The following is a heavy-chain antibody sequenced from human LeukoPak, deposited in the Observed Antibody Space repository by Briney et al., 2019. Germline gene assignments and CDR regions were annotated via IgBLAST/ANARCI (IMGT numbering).Heavy chain of an antibody. CDR1: GFTFSSYP. CDR3: ARDPAKFWSGHDY. D-gene: IGHD3-3*01. Sequence: GGSLRLSCAASGFTFSSYPMNWVRQAPGKGLEWLSYISSSGYTIYYADSVKGRFSISRDNAKNSLFLQMNSLRDEDTAVYYCARDPAKFWSGHDYWGQGTLVTVSS. J-gene: IGHJ4*02. V-gene: IGHV3-48*02. CDR2: ISSSGYTI.